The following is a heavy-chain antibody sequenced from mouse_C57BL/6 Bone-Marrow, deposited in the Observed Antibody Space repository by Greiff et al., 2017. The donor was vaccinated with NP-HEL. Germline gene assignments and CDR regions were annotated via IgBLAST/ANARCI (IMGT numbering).Heavy chain of an antibody. Sequence: QVQLQQSGAELARPGASVKLSCKASGYTFTSYGISWVKQRTGQGLEWIVEIYPRSGNTYYNEKFKGKATLTADKSSSTAYMELRSLTSEDSAVYFCATTVVATKAMDYWGQGTSVTVSS. CDR1: GYTFTSYG. CDR3: ATTVVATKAMDY. J-gene: IGHJ4*01. V-gene: IGHV1-81*01. CDR2: IYPRSGNT. D-gene: IGHD1-1*01.